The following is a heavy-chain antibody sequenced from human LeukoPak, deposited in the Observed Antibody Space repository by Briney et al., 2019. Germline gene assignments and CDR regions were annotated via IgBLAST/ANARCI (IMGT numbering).Heavy chain of an antibody. D-gene: IGHD2-2*01. CDR1: SGSISSGDYY. Sequence: PSETLSLTCTVSSGSISSGDYYWSWIRQPPGKGLEWIGYTYYSGSTYYNPSLKIRCTISGDTSKNQFSLQLSAVTAADTDVYYCARGRIDQLLYYYYRDVWGKGNKVTVSS. CDR3: ARGRIDQLLYYYYRDV. J-gene: IGHJ6*03. CDR2: TYYSGST. V-gene: IGHV4-30-4*08.